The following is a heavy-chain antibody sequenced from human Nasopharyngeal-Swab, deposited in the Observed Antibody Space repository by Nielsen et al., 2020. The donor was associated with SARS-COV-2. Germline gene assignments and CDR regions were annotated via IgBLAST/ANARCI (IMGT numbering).Heavy chain of an antibody. J-gene: IGHJ6*02. V-gene: IGHV5-51*01. CDR2: IFPGDSDT. CDR1: GYRFTDYW. Sequence: GESLKISCATSGYRFTDYWIAWVRQPPGKRLECMGTIFPGDSDTRYSPSFEGRVTISVDQSITTAYLHWTSLKASDTAKYYCAIGAGVGTLFHGMGVWGQGTMVTVSS. CDR3: AIGAGVGTLFHGMGV. D-gene: IGHD1-26*01.